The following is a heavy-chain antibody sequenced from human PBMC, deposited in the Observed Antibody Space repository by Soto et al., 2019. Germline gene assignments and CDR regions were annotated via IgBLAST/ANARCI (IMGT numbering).Heavy chain of an antibody. CDR1: GFTFSSCA. CDR2: ISGSGGKT. V-gene: IGHV3-23*01. D-gene: IGHD1-26*01. J-gene: IGHJ4*02. CDR3: VKEGAYRKTPTVDY. Sequence: GGSLRLSCAASGFTFSSCAMSWVRQAPGKGLEWVSAISGSGGKTYYADSVKGRFTISRDNSKNTLYLQMNSLSAEDTAEYYCVKEGAYRKTPTVDYWGQGTLVTVSS.